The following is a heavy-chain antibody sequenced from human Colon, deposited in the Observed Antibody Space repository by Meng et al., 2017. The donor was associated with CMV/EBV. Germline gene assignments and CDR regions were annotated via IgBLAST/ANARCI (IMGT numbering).Heavy chain of an antibody. Sequence: CAASGFTFSSYWMHWVRQAPGKGLVWVSRINSDGSSTSYADSVKGRFTISRDNAKNTLYLQMNSLRAEDTAVYYCAGPRESSSGWFDPWGQGTLVTVSS. CDR2: INSDGSST. D-gene: IGHD6-6*01. V-gene: IGHV3-74*01. CDR1: GFTFSSYW. J-gene: IGHJ5*02. CDR3: AGPRESSSGWFDP.